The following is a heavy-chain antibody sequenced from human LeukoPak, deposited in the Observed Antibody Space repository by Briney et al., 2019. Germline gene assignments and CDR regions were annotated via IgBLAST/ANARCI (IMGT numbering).Heavy chain of an antibody. V-gene: IGHV4-59*01. Sequence: RSETLSLTCTVSGGSISDYYWNWMRQPPGKGLEWIGYIYYSGRTNYNPSLKSRVSISVDTSKNQFSLKLSSVTAADTAVYYCARDFRGSVDAFDIWGQGTMVAVSS. CDR2: IYYSGRT. CDR1: GGSISDYY. J-gene: IGHJ3*02. CDR3: ARDFRGSVDAFDI.